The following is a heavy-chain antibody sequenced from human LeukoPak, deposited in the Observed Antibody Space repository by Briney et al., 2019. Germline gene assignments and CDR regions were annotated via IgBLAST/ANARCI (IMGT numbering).Heavy chain of an antibody. V-gene: IGHV4-4*02. CDR2: INHSGST. J-gene: IGHJ4*02. Sequence: SGTLSLTCDVSGAPISSSYYWSWIRQPPGKGLEWIGEINHSGSTNYNPSLKSRVTTSVDTSKNQFSLKLSSVTAADTAVYYCARTWGRTADYWGQGTLVTVSS. CDR1: GAPISSSYY. D-gene: IGHD1-14*01. CDR3: ARTWGRTADY.